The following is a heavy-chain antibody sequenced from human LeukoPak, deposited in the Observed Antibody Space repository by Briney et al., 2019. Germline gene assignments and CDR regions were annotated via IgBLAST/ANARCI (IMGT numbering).Heavy chain of an antibody. J-gene: IGHJ4*02. CDR2: IDSDGTST. V-gene: IGHV3-74*01. Sequence: QPGGSLRLSCAASGFTFSRHWMHWVRQAPGKGLVWVSRIDSDGTSTIVADSVKGRFTTSRDNAKNTVYLQMNSLRGEDTAVYYCARDGYGIGNYPFDLWGQGAPVTVYS. CDR1: GFTFSRHW. D-gene: IGHD3-16*02. CDR3: ARDGYGIGNYPFDL.